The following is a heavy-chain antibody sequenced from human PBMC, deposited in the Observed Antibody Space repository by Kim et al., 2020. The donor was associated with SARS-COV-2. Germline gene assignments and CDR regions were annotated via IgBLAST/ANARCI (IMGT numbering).Heavy chain of an antibody. CDR3: ARDQDYYDSSGFDY. CDR2: IIPIFGTA. V-gene: IGHV1-69*13. J-gene: IGHJ4*02. Sequence: SVKVSCKASGGTFSSYAISWVRQAPGQGLEWMGGIIPIFGTANYAQKFQGRVTITADESTSTAYMELSSLRSEDTAVYYCARDQDYYDSSGFDYWGQGTLFTVSS. CDR1: GGTFSSYA. D-gene: IGHD3-22*01.